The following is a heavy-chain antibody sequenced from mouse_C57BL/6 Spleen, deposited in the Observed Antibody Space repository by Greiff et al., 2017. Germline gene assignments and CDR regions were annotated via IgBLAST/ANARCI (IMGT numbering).Heavy chain of an antibody. CDR2: IDPSDSYT. Sequence: QVQLQQPGAELVMPGASVKLSCKASGYTFTSYWMHWVKQRPGQGLEWIGEIDPSDSYTNYNQKFKGKSTLTVDKSSRTAYMQLSSLTSEDSAIYYCSRTGTGGYYFDYWGQGTTLTVSS. CDR1: GYTFTSYW. D-gene: IGHD4-1*01. CDR3: SRTGTGGYYFDY. V-gene: IGHV1-69*01. J-gene: IGHJ2*01.